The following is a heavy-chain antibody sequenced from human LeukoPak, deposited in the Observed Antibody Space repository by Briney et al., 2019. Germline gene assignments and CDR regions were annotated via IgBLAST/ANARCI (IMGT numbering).Heavy chain of an antibody. CDR3: ARVKAVAVDYYYYYYMDV. CDR2: IYTSGST. Sequence: SQTLSLTCTVSGGSINSGSYYWSWIRQPAGKGLEWIGRIYTSGSTNYNPSLKSRVTISVDTSKNQFSLKLSSVTAADTAVYYCARVKAVAVDYYYYYYMDVWGKGTTVTISS. CDR1: GGSINSGSYY. D-gene: IGHD6-19*01. J-gene: IGHJ6*03. V-gene: IGHV4-61*02.